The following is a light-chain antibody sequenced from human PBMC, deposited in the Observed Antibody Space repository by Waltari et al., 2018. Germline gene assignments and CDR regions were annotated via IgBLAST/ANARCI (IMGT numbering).Light chain of an antibody. J-gene: IGKJ1*01. Sequence: EIVLTQSPGTLSLSPRERATRSCRASQSVSKYLAWYQQKPGQAPRLLIYDASTRATGIPDRFSGSGWGTDFSLTISRLEPEDFAVYYCQKYGTLPATFGQGTKVQMK. CDR3: QKYGTLPAT. CDR2: DAS. CDR1: QSVSKY. V-gene: IGKV3-20*01.